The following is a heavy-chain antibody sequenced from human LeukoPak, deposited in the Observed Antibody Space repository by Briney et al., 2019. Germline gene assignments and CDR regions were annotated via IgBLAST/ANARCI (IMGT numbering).Heavy chain of an antibody. D-gene: IGHD3-16*01. J-gene: IGHJ3*02. CDR2: INPNSGGT. V-gene: IGHV1-2*02. Sequence: ASVKVSCKASGYTFTGYYMHWVRQAPGQGLEWMGWINPNSGGTNYAQKFQGRVTMTRDTSISTAYMELSRLRSDDTAVYYCARVLGVTRGDDAFDIWGQGTMVTVSS. CDR1: GYTFTGYY. CDR3: ARVLGVTRGDDAFDI.